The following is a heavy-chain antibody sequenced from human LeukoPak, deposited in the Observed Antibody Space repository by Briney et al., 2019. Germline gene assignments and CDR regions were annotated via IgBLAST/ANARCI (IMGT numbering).Heavy chain of an antibody. CDR2: IRYDGSNR. J-gene: IGHJ4*02. D-gene: IGHD1-7*01. Sequence: GGSLRLSCAASGLPFSHSGMHWVRQAPGKGLEWVAFIRYDGSNRYYADSVKGRFTISRDNSKNALYLQMNSLRGEDTAVYYCFGITVTDVPYWGQGTLVTVSS. V-gene: IGHV3-30*02. CDR1: GLPFSHSG. CDR3: FGITVTDVPY.